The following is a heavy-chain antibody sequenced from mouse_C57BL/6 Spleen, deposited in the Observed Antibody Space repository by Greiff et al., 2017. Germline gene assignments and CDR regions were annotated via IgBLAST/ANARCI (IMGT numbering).Heavy chain of an antibody. V-gene: IGHV1-18*01. CDR2: INPNNGGT. D-gene: IGHD1-1*01. Sequence: EVQLQQSGPELVKPGASVKIPCKASGYTFTDYNMDWVKQSHGKSLEWIGDINPNNGGTIYNQKFKGKATLTVDKSSSTAYMELRSLTSEDTAVYYCARRVSFITTWEYYFDYWGQGTTLTVSS. CDR1: GYTFTDYN. J-gene: IGHJ2*01. CDR3: ARRVSFITTWEYYFDY.